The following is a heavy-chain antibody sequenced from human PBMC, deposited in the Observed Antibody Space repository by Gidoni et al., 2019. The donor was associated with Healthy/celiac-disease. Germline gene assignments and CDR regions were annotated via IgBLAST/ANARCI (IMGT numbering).Heavy chain of an antibody. CDR2: IYYSGST. V-gene: IGHV4-59*11. D-gene: IGHD3-3*01. J-gene: IGHJ6*02. CDR1: GGSIDSHY. Sequence: QVQLQESAPGLVKPSQSLSLPCSASGGSIDSHYWSWIWQPPGKGLEWIGYIYYSGSTNYNPSLKSRVTISVDTSKNQFSLKLSSVPAADTAVYYCASDSLAPTLGVYYDFWGKRDYYYGMDVWGQGTTVTVSS. CDR3: ASDSLAPTLGVYYDFWGKRDYYYGMDV.